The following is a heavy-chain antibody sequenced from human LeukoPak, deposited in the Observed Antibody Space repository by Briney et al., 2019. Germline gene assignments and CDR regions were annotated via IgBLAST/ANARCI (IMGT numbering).Heavy chain of an antibody. J-gene: IGHJ6*03. D-gene: IGHD5-18*01. CDR1: GGTFSNYA. CDR2: IIPIFDTA. CDR3: ARDGRGYSYGYVSYYYMDV. V-gene: IGHV1-69*13. Sequence: ASVKVSCKASGGTFSNYAISWVRQAPRQGLEWMGGIIPIFDTADNAQKFQGRLTITADESTSTAYMELSSLRAEDTAVYYCARDGRGYSYGYVSYYYMDVWGKGTTVTISS.